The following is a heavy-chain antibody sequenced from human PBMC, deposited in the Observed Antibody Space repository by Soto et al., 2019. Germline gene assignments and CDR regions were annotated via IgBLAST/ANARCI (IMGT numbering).Heavy chain of an antibody. V-gene: IGHV6-1*01. J-gene: IGHJ3*02. Sequence: PSQTLSLTGAISGDSVSSNSAACNWIRQSPWRGLEWLGRTYYRSKWYNDYAVSVKSRITINPDTSKNQFSLQLNSVTPEDTAVYYCARAPTSYDILTGYHDAFDIWGQGTMVTVSS. D-gene: IGHD3-9*01. CDR3: ARAPTSYDILTGYHDAFDI. CDR2: TYYRSKWYN. CDR1: GDSVSSNSAA.